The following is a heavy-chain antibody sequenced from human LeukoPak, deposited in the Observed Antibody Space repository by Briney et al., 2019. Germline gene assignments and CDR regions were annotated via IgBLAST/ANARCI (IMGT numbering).Heavy chain of an antibody. CDR3: ARARITMVRGVTNRGWFDP. Sequence: GASVKVSCKASGYTFTSYDINWVRQATGQGLGWMGWMNPNSGNTGYAQKFQGRVTMTRNTSISKAYMELSSLRSEDTAVYYCARARITMVRGVTNRGWFDPWGQGTLVTVSS. CDR2: MNPNSGNT. D-gene: IGHD3-10*01. J-gene: IGHJ5*02. V-gene: IGHV1-8*01. CDR1: GYTFTSYD.